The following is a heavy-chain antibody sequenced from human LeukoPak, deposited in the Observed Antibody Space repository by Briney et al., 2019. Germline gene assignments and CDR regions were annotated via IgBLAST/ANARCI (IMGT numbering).Heavy chain of an antibody. D-gene: IGHD3-22*01. CDR3: AKTPTYDPYYYGMDV. J-gene: IGHJ6*02. CDR1: GFTFDDYA. CDR2: ISWNSGSI. V-gene: IGHV3-9*01. Sequence: PGGSLRLSCAASGFTFDDYAMHWVRQAPGKGLEWVSGISWNSGSIGYADSVKGRFTISRDNAKNSLYLQMNSLRAEDTALYYCAKTPTYDPYYYGMDVWGQGTTVTVSS.